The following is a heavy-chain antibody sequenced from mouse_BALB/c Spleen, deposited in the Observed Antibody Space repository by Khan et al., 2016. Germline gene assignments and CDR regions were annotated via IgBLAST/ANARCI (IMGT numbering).Heavy chain of an antibody. CDR3: MGYWGNYWFFDV. D-gene: IGHD2-1*01. V-gene: IGHV11-2*02. CDR2: INSDGSAI. J-gene: IGHJ1*01. Sequence: EVQLLETGGGLVQPGGSRGLSCEGSGFTFSGFWMSWVRQTPGKTLEWIGDINSDGSAINYAPSIKDRFTIFRDNDKSTLYLQMSTVRSEDTATXFCMGYWGNYWFFDVCGAGATVTVSS. CDR1: GFTFSGFW.